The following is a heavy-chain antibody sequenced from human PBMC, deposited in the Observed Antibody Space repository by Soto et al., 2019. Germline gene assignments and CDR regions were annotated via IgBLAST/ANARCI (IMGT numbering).Heavy chain of an antibody. D-gene: IGHD2-8*01. J-gene: IGHJ6*02. CDR3: ARDPRRDGPNYHYYGMDV. CDR2: IIPIFGTA. CDR1: GGTFSSYA. V-gene: IGHV1-69*13. Sequence: SVKVSCKASGGTFSSYAISWVRQAPGQGLEWVGGIIPIFGTANYAQKFQGRVTITADESTSTAYMELSSLRSEDTAVYYCARDPRRDGPNYHYYGMDVWGQGTTVTVSS.